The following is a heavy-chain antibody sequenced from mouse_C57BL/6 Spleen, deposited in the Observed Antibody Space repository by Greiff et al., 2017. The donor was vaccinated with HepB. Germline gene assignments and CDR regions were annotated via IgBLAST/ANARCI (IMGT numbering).Heavy chain of an antibody. V-gene: IGHV1-7*01. CDR3: ARCSIRGYFDY. J-gene: IGHJ2*01. CDR1: GYTFTSYW. D-gene: IGHD1-1*01. CDR2: LNTNSGYT. Sequence: VQLKQSGADLAKPGASVKLSCKASGYTFTSYWMHWVKQRPGQGLEWIGYLNTNSGYTKYNQKFKDKATLTEDKSSSTAYMQLSSLTYVDSAVYCCARCSIRGYFDYWGQCTTLTVSS.